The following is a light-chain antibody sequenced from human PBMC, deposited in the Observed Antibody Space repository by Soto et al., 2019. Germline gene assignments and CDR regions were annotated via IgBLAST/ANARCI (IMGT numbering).Light chain of an antibody. CDR2: GAS. V-gene: IGKV3-15*01. CDR1: QSVSSN. J-gene: IGKJ5*01. Sequence: EIVMTQSPATLSVSPGERATLSCSASQSVSSNLAWYQQKPGQAPRLLIYGASTRATGIPARFSGSGSGTEFTLTISSLQSEDFAVYYCQQYNNWPSITFGQGTRLEI. CDR3: QQYNNWPSIT.